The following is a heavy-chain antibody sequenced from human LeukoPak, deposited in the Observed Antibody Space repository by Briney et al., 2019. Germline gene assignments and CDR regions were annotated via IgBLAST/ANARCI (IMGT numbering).Heavy chain of an antibody. D-gene: IGHD3-22*01. Sequence: SGTLSLTCTVSGASISSFYWSWIRQPPGKGLEWVGFIYDSGSTDYNPSLKSRVTISADTSKRQFSLKLTSVTAADTAVYYCARAGPYFYDSSGYSDAFDIWGQGTMVTVSS. V-gene: IGHV4-59*01. J-gene: IGHJ3*02. CDR2: IYDSGST. CDR1: GASISSFY. CDR3: ARAGPYFYDSSGYSDAFDI.